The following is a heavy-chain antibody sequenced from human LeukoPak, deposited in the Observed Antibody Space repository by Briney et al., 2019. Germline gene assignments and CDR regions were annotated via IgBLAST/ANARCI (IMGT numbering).Heavy chain of an antibody. J-gene: IGHJ4*02. CDR3: AKHILTGYYSG. CDR1: GFTFSSYG. D-gene: IGHD3-9*01. V-gene: IGHV3-30*18. Sequence: GGSLRLSCAASGFTFSSYGMHCVRQAPGKGLEWVAVISYDGSNKYYADSVKGRFTISRDNSKNTLYLQMNSLRAEDTAVYYCAKHILTGYYSGWGQGTLVTVSS. CDR2: ISYDGSNK.